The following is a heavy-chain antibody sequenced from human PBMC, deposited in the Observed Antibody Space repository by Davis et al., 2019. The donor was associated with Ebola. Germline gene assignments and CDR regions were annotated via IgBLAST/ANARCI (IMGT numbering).Heavy chain of an antibody. D-gene: IGHD6-13*01. V-gene: IGHV1-46*01. CDR3: ARSGSSWYEGYFDY. Sequence: ASVKVSCKAFGYTFTSYYMHWVRQAPGQGLEWMGRINHSGGIPTYAQKFQGRVTMTRDTSTTTAYMELSSLRSEDTAMYYCARSGSSWYEGYFDYWGQGALVTVSS. CDR2: INHSGGIP. CDR1: GYTFTSYY. J-gene: IGHJ4*02.